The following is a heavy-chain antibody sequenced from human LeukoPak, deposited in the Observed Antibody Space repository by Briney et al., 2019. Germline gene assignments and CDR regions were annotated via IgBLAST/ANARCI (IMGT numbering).Heavy chain of an antibody. J-gene: IGHJ6*02. D-gene: IGHD2/OR15-2a*01. CDR2: IYYSGST. CDR3: ARRTEYDGMDV. V-gene: IGHV4-59*08. Sequence: PSETLSLTCTVSGGSISSYYWSWIRQPPGKGLDWIGNIYYSGSTNYNPSLKSRVTISVDTSKNQFSLKLSSVTAADTAVYYCARRTEYDGMDVWGQGTTVTVSS. CDR1: GGSISSYY.